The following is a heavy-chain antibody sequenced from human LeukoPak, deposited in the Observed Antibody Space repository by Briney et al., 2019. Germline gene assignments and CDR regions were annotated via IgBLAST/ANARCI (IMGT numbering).Heavy chain of an antibody. CDR3: ATSQGSWPDYFDY. Sequence: GGSLRLSCAASGFTFSSYWMHWVRQAPGKGLVWVSRINSDGSSTSYADSVKGRFTISRDNAKNSLSLQMNSLRAEDTAVYYCATSQGSWPDYFDYWGQGTLVTVSS. CDR2: INSDGSST. CDR1: GFTFSSYW. V-gene: IGHV3-74*01. J-gene: IGHJ4*02. D-gene: IGHD6-13*01.